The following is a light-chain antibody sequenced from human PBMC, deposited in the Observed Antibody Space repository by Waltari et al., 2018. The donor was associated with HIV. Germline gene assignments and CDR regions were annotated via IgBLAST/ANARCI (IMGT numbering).Light chain of an antibody. V-gene: IGKV3-20*01. CDR1: QTVSSTS. J-gene: IGKJ4*01. Sequence: EIVLTQSPGTLSLSPGERATLSCRASQTVSSTSLAWYQQKPGQAPRLLIYGASSRATGIPDRFSGSGSGTDFTLTISRLEPEDFAVYYCQQYYSTPLTFGGGTKVEIK. CDR3: QQYYSTPLT. CDR2: GAS.